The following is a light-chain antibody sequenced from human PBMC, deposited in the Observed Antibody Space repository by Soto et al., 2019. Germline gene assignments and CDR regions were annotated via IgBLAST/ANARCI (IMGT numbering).Light chain of an antibody. Sequence: DIQMTQSPSTLSASVGDRVTITCRASQSISSWLAWYQQKPGTAPKLLIYKASTLQSGVPSRFSGSGSGTDFTLTITSLQPDDSATYYCQQYNDNWTLGQGTKV. CDR2: KAS. J-gene: IGKJ1*01. CDR1: QSISSW. V-gene: IGKV1-5*03. CDR3: QQYNDNWT.